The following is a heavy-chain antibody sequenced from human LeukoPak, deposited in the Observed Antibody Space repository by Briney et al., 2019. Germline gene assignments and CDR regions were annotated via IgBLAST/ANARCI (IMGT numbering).Heavy chain of an antibody. Sequence: SETLSLTCAVYGGSFSGYYWSWIRQPPGKGLEWIGEINHSGSTNYNPSLKSRVTISVDTSKNQFSLKLSSVTAADTAVYYCARDRGSQDAFDIWGQGTMVTVSS. D-gene: IGHD3-10*01. V-gene: IGHV4-34*01. CDR1: GGSFSGYY. CDR3: ARDRGSQDAFDI. J-gene: IGHJ3*02. CDR2: INHSGST.